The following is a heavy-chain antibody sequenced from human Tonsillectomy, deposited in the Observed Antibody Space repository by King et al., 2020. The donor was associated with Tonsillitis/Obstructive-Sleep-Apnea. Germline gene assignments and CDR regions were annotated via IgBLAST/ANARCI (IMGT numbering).Heavy chain of an antibody. Sequence: QLQESGPGLAKPSETLSLTCTVSGDSISSNYWSWIRQSPGKGLEWIGDIYYRGSTDYNPSLKSRVTISVDTSKNQFSLKLSSVTAADTAVYYCARVAKYATSGYYIQYFQHWGQGTLVIVSS. CDR2: IYYRGST. J-gene: IGHJ1*01. V-gene: IGHV4-59*01. D-gene: IGHD3-22*01. CDR3: ARVAKYATSGYYIQYFQH. CDR1: GDSISSNY.